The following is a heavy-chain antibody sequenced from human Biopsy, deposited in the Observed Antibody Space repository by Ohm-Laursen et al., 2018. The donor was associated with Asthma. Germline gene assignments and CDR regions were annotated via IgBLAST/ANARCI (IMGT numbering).Heavy chain of an antibody. J-gene: IGHJ4*02. CDR1: GFAFSSYA. CDR2: LSYDENNR. D-gene: IGHD2-8*01. V-gene: IGHV3-30*14. Sequence: SLRLSCSASGFAFSSYAMHWVRQAPGKGLEWVASLSYDENNRYYADSMRGRFTISRDNSKNQLFLGIRDLRDGDTAVYFCARGYCTSGVCDPREWGQGTLVTVSS. CDR3: ARGYCTSGVCDPRE.